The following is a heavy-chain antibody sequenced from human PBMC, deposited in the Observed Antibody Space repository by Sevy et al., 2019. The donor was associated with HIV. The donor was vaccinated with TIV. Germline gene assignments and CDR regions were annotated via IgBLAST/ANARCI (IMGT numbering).Heavy chain of an antibody. CDR1: GFTFSSYF. J-gene: IGHJ4*02. D-gene: IGHD3-22*01. V-gene: IGHV3-21*06. CDR2: IGRSSSHI. Sequence: GGSLRLSCETSGFTFSSYFINWVRQSPGKGLEWVASIGRSSSHIYYADSVKGRFTISRDNGKNSLYLQMNSLRVDDTAIYYCARDKGGNGNGYFDYWGQGALVTVSS. CDR3: ARDKGGNGNGYFDY.